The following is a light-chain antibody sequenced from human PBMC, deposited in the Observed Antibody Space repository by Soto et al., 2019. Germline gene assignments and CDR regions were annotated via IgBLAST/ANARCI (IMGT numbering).Light chain of an antibody. CDR3: QQSYSTPPWT. CDR2: GSS. J-gene: IGKJ1*01. Sequence: DIHMTQSPSSLSASVGDRVTITCRASQSISTYLNWFQQKPGKAPQILIYGSSSLQSGVPSRFSGSGPGTDFALTISSLPPEDFATYYCQQSYSTPPWTFGQGTKVEIK. CDR1: QSISTY. V-gene: IGKV1-39*01.